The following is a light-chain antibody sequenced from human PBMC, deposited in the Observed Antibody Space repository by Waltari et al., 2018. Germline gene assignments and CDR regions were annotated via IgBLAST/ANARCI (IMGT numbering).Light chain of an antibody. CDR1: SSDVGGYMY. CDR2: EVN. V-gene: IGLV2-14*01. CDR3: SSYGRTSTLI. J-gene: IGLJ2*01. Sequence: QSALSQPASVSASHGQSITISCTGTSSDVGGYMYVSWYQQHPGKAPKIIIYEVNNRPSGVSNRFSGSKSGNTASLTISDLQAEDEADYYCSSYGRTSTLIFGGGTRLTVL.